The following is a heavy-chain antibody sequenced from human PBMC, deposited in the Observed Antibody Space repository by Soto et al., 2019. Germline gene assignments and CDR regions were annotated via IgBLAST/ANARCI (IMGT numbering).Heavy chain of an antibody. J-gene: IGHJ4*02. Sequence: PGESLKISCNGSGYIFTSYRISWVRQMPGKGLEWMGRIDPSDSYTNYSPSFQGHVTISADKSISTAYLQWSSLKASDTAMYYCARRVRGYSYGAGYWGQGTLVTVSS. CDR2: IDPSDSYT. V-gene: IGHV5-10-1*01. D-gene: IGHD5-18*01. CDR1: GYIFTSYR. CDR3: ARRVRGYSYGAGY.